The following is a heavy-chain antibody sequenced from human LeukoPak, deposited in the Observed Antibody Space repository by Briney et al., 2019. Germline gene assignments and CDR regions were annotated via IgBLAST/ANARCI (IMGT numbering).Heavy chain of an antibody. CDR1: GFTVSRNY. V-gene: IGHV3-53*01. Sequence: GGSPTLSCAASGFTVSRNYMSWVRQAPGKGLDGVAVIYSGGSTYYADSVKGRFTISRDSSKNTLYLQMNSLRAEDTAVYYCVAGYSYAFYNYWGQGTLVTVSS. J-gene: IGHJ4*02. CDR3: VAGYSYAFYNY. D-gene: IGHD5-18*01. CDR2: IYSGGST.